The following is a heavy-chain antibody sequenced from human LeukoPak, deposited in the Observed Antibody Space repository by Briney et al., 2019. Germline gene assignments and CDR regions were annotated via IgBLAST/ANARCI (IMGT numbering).Heavy chain of an antibody. CDR1: GFTFSSYA. J-gene: IGHJ5*02. CDR2: ISYDGSNK. CDR3: ASQSVAGPAGWFDP. V-gene: IGHV3-30-3*01. Sequence: PGRSLRLSCAASGFTFSSYAMHWVRQAPDKGLEWVAVISYDGSNKYYADSVKGRFTISRDNSKNTLYLQMNSLRAEDTAVYYCASQSVAGPAGWFDPWGQGTLVTVSS. D-gene: IGHD6-19*01.